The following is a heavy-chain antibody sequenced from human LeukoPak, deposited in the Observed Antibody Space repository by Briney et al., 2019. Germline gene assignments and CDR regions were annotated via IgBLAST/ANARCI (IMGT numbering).Heavy chain of an antibody. Sequence: QTGGSLRLSCAASGFTFSSYAMSWVRQAPGKGLAWVSTITSSGDSTSHADSVRGRFTISRDNSNNTLYLQMNTLRAEDTAVYYCAKGSAGYSSTWDRYFDYWGQGTLVTVSS. CDR2: ITSSGDST. CDR3: AKGSAGYSSTWDRYFDY. J-gene: IGHJ4*02. CDR1: GFTFSSYA. D-gene: IGHD6-13*01. V-gene: IGHV3-23*01.